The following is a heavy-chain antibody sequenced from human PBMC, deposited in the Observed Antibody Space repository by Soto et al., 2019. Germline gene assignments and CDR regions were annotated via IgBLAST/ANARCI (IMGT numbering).Heavy chain of an antibody. J-gene: IGHJ3*02. CDR1: GYTFTSYD. CDR2: MNPNSGNT. CDR3: ARDDYYGSGSYSQQAFDI. Sequence: ASVKVSCKASGYTFTSYDINWVRQATGQGLEWMGWMNPNSGNTGYAQKFQGRVTMTRNTSISTAYMELSSLRSEDTAVYYCARDDYYGSGSYSQQAFDIWGQGTMVTVSS. V-gene: IGHV1-8*01. D-gene: IGHD3-10*01.